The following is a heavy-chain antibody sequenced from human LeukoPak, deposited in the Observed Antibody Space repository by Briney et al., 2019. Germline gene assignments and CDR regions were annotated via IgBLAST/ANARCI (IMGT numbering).Heavy chain of an antibody. CDR2: IYYSGST. D-gene: IGHD2-8*01. J-gene: IGHJ4*02. V-gene: IGHV4-59*01. CDR3: ARGNGHFDY. Sequence: SETLSLTCTVSGGSISSYHWSWIRQPPGKGLEWIGYIYYSGSTNYNPSLKSRVTISVDTSKNQFSLKLSSVTAADTAVYYCARGNGHFDYWGQGTLVTVSS. CDR1: GGSISSYH.